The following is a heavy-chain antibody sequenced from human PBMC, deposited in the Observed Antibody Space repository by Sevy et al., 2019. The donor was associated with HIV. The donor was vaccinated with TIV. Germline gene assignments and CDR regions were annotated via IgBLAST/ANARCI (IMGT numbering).Heavy chain of an antibody. CDR1: GGSISSSSYY. Sequence: SETLSLTCTVSGGSISSSSYYWGWIRQPPGKGLEWIGSIYYSGSTYYNPSLKSRVTISVDTSKNQFSLKLSSVTAADTAVYYCARGYEGRYYYGSGSYPGNWFDPWGQGTLVTVSS. D-gene: IGHD3-10*01. CDR3: ARGYEGRYYYGSGSYPGNWFDP. CDR2: IYYSGST. J-gene: IGHJ5*02. V-gene: IGHV4-39*01.